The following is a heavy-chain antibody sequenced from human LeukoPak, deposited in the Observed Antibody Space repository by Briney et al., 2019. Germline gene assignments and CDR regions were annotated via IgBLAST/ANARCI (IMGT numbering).Heavy chain of an antibody. J-gene: IGHJ6*02. D-gene: IGHD6-13*01. V-gene: IGHV3-7*05. Sequence: GGSLRLSCTATGFTFSNYWMLWVRQTPEKGLEWVANIKQDGSGTVYVDSVKGRFTISRDNAQTSLYLQMSSLRAEDTAVYYCARDPYSSSWSYGMDVWGQGATVTVSS. CDR3: ARDPYSSSWSYGMDV. CDR2: IKQDGSGT. CDR1: GFTFSNYW.